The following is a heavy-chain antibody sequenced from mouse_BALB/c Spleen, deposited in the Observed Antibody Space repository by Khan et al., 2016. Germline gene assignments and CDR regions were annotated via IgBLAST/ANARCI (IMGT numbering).Heavy chain of an antibody. D-gene: IGHD1-1*01. V-gene: IGHV14-3*02. J-gene: IGHJ1*01. CDR1: GFNIKDTY. CDR3: APYYYGSSRYFDV. Sequence: EVQLQESGAELVKPGASVKLSCTASGFNIKDTYMHWVKQRPEQGLEWIGRIDPANGNTKYDPKFQGKATITADTSSNTAYLQLSSLTSEDTAVYYCAPYYYGSSRYFDVWGAGTTVTVSS. CDR2: IDPANGNT.